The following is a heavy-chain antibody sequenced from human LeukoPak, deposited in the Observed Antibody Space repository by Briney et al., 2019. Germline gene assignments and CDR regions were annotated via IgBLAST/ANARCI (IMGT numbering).Heavy chain of an antibody. D-gene: IGHD2-2*01. CDR1: GGSISSSSYY. J-gene: IGHJ4*02. V-gene: IGHV4-39*01. CDR3: ARPSQLPSYFDY. CDR2: IYYSGST. Sequence: SETLSLTCTVSGGSISSSSYYWGWIRQPPGKGLEWIGSIYYSGSTYYNPSLKSRVTISVDTSKNQFSLKLTSVTAADTAVYYCARPSQLPSYFDYWGQGTLVTVSS.